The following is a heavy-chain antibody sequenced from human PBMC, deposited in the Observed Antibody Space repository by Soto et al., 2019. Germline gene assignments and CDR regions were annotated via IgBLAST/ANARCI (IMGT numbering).Heavy chain of an antibody. Sequence: GESLKISCAASGFTFSSYAMHWVRQAPGKGLEWVAVISYDGSNKYYADSVKGRFTISRDNSKNTLYLQMNSLRAEDTAVYYCARGEGYYYDSSGYYYPHYWGQGTLVTVSS. CDR3: ARGEGYYYDSSGYYYPHY. CDR1: GFTFSSYA. V-gene: IGHV3-30-3*01. J-gene: IGHJ4*02. CDR2: ISYDGSNK. D-gene: IGHD3-22*01.